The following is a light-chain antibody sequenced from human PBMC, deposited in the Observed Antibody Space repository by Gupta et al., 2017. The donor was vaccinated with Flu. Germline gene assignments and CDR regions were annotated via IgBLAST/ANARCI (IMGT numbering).Light chain of an antibody. Sequence: QSVLTQPPSVSGAPGQRVTISCTGSSSNLGADYDVHWYQQFPGTAPKLLSYKNNNRPSGVPDRFSGSTSGTSASLAITGLQAEDEADYYCQTYDFSLSGWVFGGGTTLTVL. CDR3: QTYDFSLSGWV. J-gene: IGLJ3*02. CDR1: SSNLGADYD. V-gene: IGLV1-40*01. CDR2: KNN.